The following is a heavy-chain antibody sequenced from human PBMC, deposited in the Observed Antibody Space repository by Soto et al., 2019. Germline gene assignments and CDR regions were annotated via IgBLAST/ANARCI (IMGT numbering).Heavy chain of an antibody. CDR1: GVSITTNGYS. J-gene: IGHJ4*02. D-gene: IGHD3-16*01. CDR2: IYPSGTI. V-gene: IGHV4-30-2*01. Sequence: SETLSLTCAVSGVSITTNGYSWSWIRQPPGKGLEWIGYIYPSGTIFYNPSLNSRVTISADTSNNQFSLKLTSVTAADTAVYLCATYTAFAKYYFDYWGRGTLVTFSS. CDR3: ATYTAFAKYYFDY.